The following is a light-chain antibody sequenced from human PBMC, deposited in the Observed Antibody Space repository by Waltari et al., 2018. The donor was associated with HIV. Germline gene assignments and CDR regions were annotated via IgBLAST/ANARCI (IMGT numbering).Light chain of an antibody. CDR1: SSNIGSNT. CDR3: ATWDDSLNGVV. CDR2: SNN. Sequence: QSVLTQPPSASGTPGQRVTISCSGSSSNIGSNTVNWYQHLPGTAPNVLIYSNNQRPSEVPDRFSGSKSGTSVSLAISGLQSEDEADYYCATWDDSLNGVVFGGGTKLTV. V-gene: IGLV1-44*01. J-gene: IGLJ2*01.